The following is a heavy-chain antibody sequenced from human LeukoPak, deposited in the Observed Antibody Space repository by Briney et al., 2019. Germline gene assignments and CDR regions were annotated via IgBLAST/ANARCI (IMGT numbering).Heavy chain of an antibody. J-gene: IGHJ4*02. D-gene: IGHD6-19*01. CDR2: ISGSGSTI. CDR3: ARKEAGAGLLLRD. V-gene: IGHV3-48*02. Sequence: GGSLRLSCAASGFTFSTYAMSWVRQAPGKGLEWVSYISGSGSTIYYADSVKGRFTISRDNAKNSLYLQMNSLRDEDTAVYYCARKEAGAGLLLRDWGQGTLVTVSS. CDR1: GFTFSTYA.